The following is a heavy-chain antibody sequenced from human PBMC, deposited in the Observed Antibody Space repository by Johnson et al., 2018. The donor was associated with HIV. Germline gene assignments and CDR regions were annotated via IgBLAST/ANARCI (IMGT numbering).Heavy chain of an antibody. CDR2: IWYDGSNK. CDR3: AKSSGSSGAFDI. D-gene: IGHD2-15*01. V-gene: IGHV3-30*04. J-gene: IGHJ3*02. CDR1: GFDFSGYA. Sequence: QVQLVESGGGVVQPGRSLRLSCAASGFDFSGYALHWVRQAPGKGLEWVAVIWYDGSNKYYTDSVKGRFTISRDNSKNTLFLLMSSLRADDTAVYYCAKSSGSSGAFDIWGQGTMVTVSS.